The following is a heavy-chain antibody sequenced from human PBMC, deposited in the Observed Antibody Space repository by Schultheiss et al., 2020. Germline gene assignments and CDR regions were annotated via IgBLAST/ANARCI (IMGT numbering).Heavy chain of an antibody. CDR1: GFTFSSYA. Sequence: GGSLRLSCAASGFTFSSYAMHWVRQAPGKGLEWVAVISYDGSNKYYADSVKGRFTISRDNSKNTLYLQMNSLRAEDTAVYYCAKDGPPAYCGGDCYSYYFDYWGQGTLVTVSS. V-gene: IGHV3-30-3*01. CDR2: ISYDGSNK. D-gene: IGHD2-21*02. J-gene: IGHJ4*02. CDR3: AKDGPPAYCGGDCYSYYFDY.